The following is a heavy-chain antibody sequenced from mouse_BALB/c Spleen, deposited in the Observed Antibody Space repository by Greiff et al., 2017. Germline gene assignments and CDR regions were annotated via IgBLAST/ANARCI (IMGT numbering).Heavy chain of an antibody. CDR3: ARGAWYFDV. V-gene: IGHV5-4*02. CDR2: ISDGGSYT. J-gene: IGHJ1*01. CDR1: GFTFSDYY. Sequence: EVQLVESGGGLVKPGGSLKLSCAASGFTFSDYYMYWVRQTPEKRLEWVATISDGGSYTYYPDSVKGRFTISRDNAKNNLYLQMSSLKSEDTAMYYCARGAWYFDVWGAGTTVTVSS.